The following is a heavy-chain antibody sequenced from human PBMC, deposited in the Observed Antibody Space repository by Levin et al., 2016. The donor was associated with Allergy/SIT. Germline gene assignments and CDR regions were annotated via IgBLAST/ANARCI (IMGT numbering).Heavy chain of an antibody. V-gene: IGHV3-23*01. D-gene: IGHD2-21*02. Sequence: GGSLRLSCAASGFTFSSYAMSWVRQAPGKGLEWVSAISGSGGSTYYADSVKGRFTISRDNSKNTLYLQMNSLRAEDTAVYYCAKDEACRLRGGDCGGLLDYWGQGTLVTVSS. CDR3: AKDEACRLRGGDCGGLLDY. CDR1: GFTFSSYA. J-gene: IGHJ4*02. CDR2: ISGSGGST.